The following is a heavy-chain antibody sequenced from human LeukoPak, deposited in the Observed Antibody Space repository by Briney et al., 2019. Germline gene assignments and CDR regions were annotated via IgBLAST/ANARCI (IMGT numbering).Heavy chain of an antibody. Sequence: PGGSLRLSCAASGFTFSDYYMSWIRQAPGKGLEWVSSISSAGTYIYYADSVKSRFTISRDNAKNSLYLQMNSLSAEDTAVYYCARAEATAGTDWYFDLWGRGTLVTASS. CDR1: GFTFSDYY. CDR3: ARAEATAGTDWYFDL. J-gene: IGHJ2*01. D-gene: IGHD6-13*01. CDR2: ISSAGTYI. V-gene: IGHV3-11*04.